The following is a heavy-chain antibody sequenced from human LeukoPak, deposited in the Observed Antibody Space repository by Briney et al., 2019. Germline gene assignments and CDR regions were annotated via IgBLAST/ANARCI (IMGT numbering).Heavy chain of an antibody. D-gene: IGHD4-17*01. J-gene: IGHJ4*02. CDR1: GFTFSSYW. CDR2: IKQDGSEK. Sequence: GGSLRLSCAASGFTFSSYWMSWVRQAPGKGLEWVANIKQDGSEKYYVDSVKGRFTISRDNAKNSLYLQMNSLRAEDTAVYYCASNPTYYGDYPDYWGQGTLVTVSS. V-gene: IGHV3-7*01. CDR3: ASNPTYYGDYPDY.